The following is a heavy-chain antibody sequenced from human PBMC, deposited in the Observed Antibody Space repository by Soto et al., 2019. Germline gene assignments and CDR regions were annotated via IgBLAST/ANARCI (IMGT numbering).Heavy chain of an antibody. CDR2: INHSGST. Sequence: PSEILSLTCAVYGGSFSGYYWSWIRQPPGKGLEWIGEINHSGSTNYNPSLKSRVTISVDTSKNQFSLKLSSVTAADTAVYYCARGRITMVRGVPTYYFDYWGQGTLVTVSS. D-gene: IGHD3-10*01. CDR1: GGSFSGYY. J-gene: IGHJ4*02. CDR3: ARGRITMVRGVPTYYFDY. V-gene: IGHV4-34*01.